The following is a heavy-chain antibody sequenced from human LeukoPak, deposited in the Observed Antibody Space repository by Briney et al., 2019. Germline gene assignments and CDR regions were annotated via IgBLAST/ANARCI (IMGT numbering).Heavy chain of an antibody. D-gene: IGHD5/OR15-5a*01. Sequence: PSETLSLTCAVSGGSISSSNWWSWVRQPPGKGLEWIGEIYHSGSTNYNPSLKSRVTISVDKSKNQFSLKLSSVAAADTAVYYCARDSVGKDERGGYYYYGMDVWGQGTTVTVSS. V-gene: IGHV4-4*02. CDR2: IYHSGST. CDR3: ARDSVGKDERGGYYYYGMDV. CDR1: GGSISSSNW. J-gene: IGHJ6*02.